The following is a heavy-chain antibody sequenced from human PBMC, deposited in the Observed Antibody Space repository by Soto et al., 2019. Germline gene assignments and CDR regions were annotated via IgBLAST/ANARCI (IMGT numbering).Heavy chain of an antibody. CDR1: VGSISGADYY. CDR2: IFYSGTS. J-gene: IGHJ4*02. D-gene: IGHD1-26*01. CDR3: ARTRGASFFDV. Sequence: SETLSLTCNVSVGSISGADYYWSWIRQHPGKGLEWIGYIFYSGTSYYNYNSSLTSRLFMSLDPSKNNFYLKLTSVTAADTAVYYCARTRGASFFDVWGPGTLVTVSS. V-gene: IGHV4-31*03.